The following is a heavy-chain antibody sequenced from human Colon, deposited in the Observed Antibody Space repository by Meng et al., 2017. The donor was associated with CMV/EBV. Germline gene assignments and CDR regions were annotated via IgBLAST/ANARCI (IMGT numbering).Heavy chain of an antibody. J-gene: IGHJ4*02. D-gene: IGHD1-26*01. V-gene: IGHV6-1*01. Sequence: QDHLQPSGPGLVKPSQTLSLTCAISGDSVSSDSAAWNWIRQSPSRGLEWLGRTYYRSQWYFDYEASVIGRITINADTSKNEFSLQLRSVTPDDTAVYYCARGWELGSWGQGTLVTVSS. CDR2: TYYRSQWYF. CDR1: GDSVSSDSAA. CDR3: ARGWELGS.